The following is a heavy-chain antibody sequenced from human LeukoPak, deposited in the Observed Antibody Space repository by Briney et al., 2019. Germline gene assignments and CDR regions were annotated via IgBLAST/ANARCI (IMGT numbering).Heavy chain of an antibody. Sequence: GGSLRLSCSASGFXFSSYTIHWVRQAPGKGLQYVSSIRTDGGTSYDADSVMGRFTISRDNSKNTLYLQMSSLRPEDTAVYYCVKDVTGTYSGDFWGQGTLVTVSS. CDR2: IRTDGGTS. J-gene: IGHJ4*02. CDR3: VKDVTGTYSGDF. V-gene: IGHV3-64D*06. CDR1: GFXFSSYT. D-gene: IGHD1-26*01.